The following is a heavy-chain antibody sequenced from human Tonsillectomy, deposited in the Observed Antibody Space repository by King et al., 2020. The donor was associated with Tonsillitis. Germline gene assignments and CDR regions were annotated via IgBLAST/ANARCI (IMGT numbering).Heavy chain of an antibody. CDR2: ISAYNGNT. CDR3: ATVKRGGYYDSSGYYYYFDY. CDR1: GYTFTSYG. Sequence: VQLVESGAEVKKPGASVKVSCKASGYTFTSYGISWVRQAPGQGLEWMGWISAYNGNTNYAQKLQGRVTMTTDTSTSTAYMGLRSLRSDDTAVYYCATVKRGGYYDSSGYYYYFDYWGQGTLVTVSS. J-gene: IGHJ4*02. V-gene: IGHV1-18*01. D-gene: IGHD3-22*01.